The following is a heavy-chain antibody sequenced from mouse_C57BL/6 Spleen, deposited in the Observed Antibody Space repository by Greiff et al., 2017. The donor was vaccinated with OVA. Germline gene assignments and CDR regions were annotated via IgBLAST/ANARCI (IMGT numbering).Heavy chain of an antibody. V-gene: IGHV1-69*01. CDR3: ARRYYGSSYVGWYFDV. CDR1: GYTFTSYW. J-gene: IGHJ1*03. Sequence: QVQLQQPGAELVMPGASVKLSCKASGYTFTSYWMHWVKQRPGQGLEWIGEIDPSDSYTNYNQKFKGQSTLTVDTSSSTAYMQLSSLTSEDSAVYYCARRYYGSSYVGWYFDVWGTGTTVTVSS. D-gene: IGHD1-1*01. CDR2: IDPSDSYT.